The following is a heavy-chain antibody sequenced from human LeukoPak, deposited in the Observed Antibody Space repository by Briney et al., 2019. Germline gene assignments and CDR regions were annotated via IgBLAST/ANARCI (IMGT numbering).Heavy chain of an antibody. V-gene: IGHV1-18*01. CDR2: ISAYNGNT. J-gene: IGHJ6*02. Sequence: ASVKVSCKASGYTFTSYGISWVRQAPGQGLEWMGWISAYNGNTNYAQKLQGRVTMTTDTSTSTAYMELRSLRSDDTAVYYCARVAVAGTPPYYYYYGMDVWGQGTPVTVSS. CDR3: ARVAVAGTPPYYYYYGMDV. CDR1: GYTFTSYG. D-gene: IGHD6-19*01.